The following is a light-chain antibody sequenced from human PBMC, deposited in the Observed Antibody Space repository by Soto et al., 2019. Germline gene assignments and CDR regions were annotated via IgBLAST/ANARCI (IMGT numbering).Light chain of an antibody. CDR3: QQRSSGYS. CDR1: QSISGY. J-gene: IGKJ2*01. CDR2: DAS. V-gene: IGKV3-11*01. Sequence: EIVLTQSPATLSLSPGERATLSCKASQSISGYLAWYQQKPGQAPRLLVYDASNRPTVVPGRFSGSGFGTDFTLTITSLEPEDSAVYYCQQRSSGYSFGPGTKLEIK.